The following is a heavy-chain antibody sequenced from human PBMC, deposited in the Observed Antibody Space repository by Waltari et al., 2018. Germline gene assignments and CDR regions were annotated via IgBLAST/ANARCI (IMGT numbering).Heavy chain of an antibody. Sequence: QVQLQESGPGLVTPSETLSLTCTVSGGSISSYYWSWIRQPAGKGLEWIGRIYTSGSTNYNPSLKSRVTMSVDTSKNQFSLKLSSVTAADTAVYYCASSFHYDSSGYLGRSWFDPWGQGTLVTVSS. V-gene: IGHV4-4*07. CDR1: GGSISSYY. CDR2: IYTSGST. J-gene: IGHJ5*02. D-gene: IGHD3-22*01. CDR3: ASSFHYDSSGYLGRSWFDP.